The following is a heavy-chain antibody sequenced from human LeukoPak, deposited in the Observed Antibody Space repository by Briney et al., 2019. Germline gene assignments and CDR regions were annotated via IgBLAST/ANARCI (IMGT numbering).Heavy chain of an antibody. J-gene: IGHJ4*02. Sequence: GGSLRLSCAASGFTFSTYAVNWVRQAPGKGLEWVSSISSSSSYIYYADSVKGRFTISRDNAKNSLYLQMNSLRAEDTAVYYCAREVSSSSRYSGYWGQGTLVTVSS. D-gene: IGHD6-13*01. CDR1: GFTFSTYA. CDR2: ISSSSSYI. CDR3: AREVSSSSRYSGY. V-gene: IGHV3-21*01.